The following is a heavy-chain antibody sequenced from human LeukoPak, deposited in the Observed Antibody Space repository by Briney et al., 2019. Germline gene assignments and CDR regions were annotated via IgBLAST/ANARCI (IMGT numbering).Heavy chain of an antibody. Sequence: GGSLRLSCAASGFTFSSYAMHWVRQAPGKGLEWVAVISYDGSNKYYADSVKGRFTISRDNSKNTLYLQMNSLRAEDTAVYYCAKDEKWVEMATVPDYWGQGTLVTVSS. CDR3: AKDEKWVEMATVPDY. CDR1: GFTFSSYA. CDR2: ISYDGSNK. V-gene: IGHV3-30-3*01. J-gene: IGHJ4*02. D-gene: IGHD5-24*01.